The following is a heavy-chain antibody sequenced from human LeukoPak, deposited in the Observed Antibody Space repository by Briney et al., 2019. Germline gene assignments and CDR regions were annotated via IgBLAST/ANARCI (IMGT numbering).Heavy chain of an antibody. CDR2: ISSSGST. Sequence: SETLSLTCTVSGDSISSGDYYWSWIRQPAGKGLEWIGRISSSGSTNYNPSLKSRVTISVDTSKNQFSLKLSSVTAADTAVYYCARDGYSGNDGLWGQGTLVTVSS. V-gene: IGHV4-61*02. D-gene: IGHD5-12*01. CDR3: ARDGYSGNDGL. J-gene: IGHJ4*02. CDR1: GDSISSGDYY.